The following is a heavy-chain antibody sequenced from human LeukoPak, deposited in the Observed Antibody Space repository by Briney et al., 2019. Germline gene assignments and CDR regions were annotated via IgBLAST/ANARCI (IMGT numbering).Heavy chain of an antibody. CDR1: GYTFTSYD. Sequence: ASVKVSCKASGYTFTSYDINWVRQATGQGLEWMGWMNPNSGNTGYAQKFQGRVTMTRNTSISTAYMELSSLRSEDTAVCYCARVMSIAAAGSNWFDPWGQGTLVTVSS. CDR3: ARVMSIAAAGSNWFDP. D-gene: IGHD6-13*01. CDR2: MNPNSGNT. V-gene: IGHV1-8*01. J-gene: IGHJ5*02.